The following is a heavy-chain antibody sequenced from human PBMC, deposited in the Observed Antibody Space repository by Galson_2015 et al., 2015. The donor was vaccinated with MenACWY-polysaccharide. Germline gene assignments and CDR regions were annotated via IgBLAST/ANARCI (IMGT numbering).Heavy chain of an antibody. CDR3: AGGLGWSSDY. D-gene: IGHD6-19*01. V-gene: IGHV3-7*01. CDR1: GLTFSDYF. J-gene: IGHJ4*02. CDR2: IERDGSEK. Sequence: SLRLSCAASGLTFSDYFMTWVRQAPGKGLEWVANIERDGSEKNYVDSVKARFTISRDNAKNSLYPQMDNLRADDTAVYYCAGGLGWSSDYWGPGTLVTVSS.